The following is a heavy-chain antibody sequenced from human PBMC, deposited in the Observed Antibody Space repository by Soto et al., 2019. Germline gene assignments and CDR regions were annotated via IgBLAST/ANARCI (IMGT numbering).Heavy chain of an antibody. D-gene: IGHD1-1*01. CDR2: INIGGSAA. CDR3: VRGTTDGYGIDY. Sequence: EVQLVESGGGLVQPGGSLRLSCAASGFTFSNYWMHWVRLPPGKGLLWVSRINIGGSAANNAGSVEGRFTVSRDDGKNTMSLQMDSLRDNHTAVYHCVRGTTDGYGIDYWGQGDRVTLS. CDR1: GFTFSNYW. V-gene: IGHV3-74*01. J-gene: IGHJ4*02.